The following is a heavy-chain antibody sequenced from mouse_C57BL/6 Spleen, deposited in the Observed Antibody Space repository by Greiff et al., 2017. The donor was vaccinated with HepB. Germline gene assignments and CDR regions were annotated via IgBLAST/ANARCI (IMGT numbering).Heavy chain of an antibody. CDR1: GFTFSSYA. CDR3: ARDYYGSSYVGWYFDV. CDR2: ISDGGSYT. Sequence: EVQLVESGGGLVKPGGSLKLSCAASGFTFSSYAMSWVRQTPEKRLEWVATISDGGSYTYYPDNVKGRFTISRDNAKNNLYLQMSHLKSEDTAMYYCARDYYGSSYVGWYFDVWGTGTTVTVSS. D-gene: IGHD1-1*01. J-gene: IGHJ1*03. V-gene: IGHV5-4*01.